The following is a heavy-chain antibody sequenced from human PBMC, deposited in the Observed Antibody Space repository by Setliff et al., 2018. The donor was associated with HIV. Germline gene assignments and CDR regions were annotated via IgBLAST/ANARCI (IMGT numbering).Heavy chain of an antibody. Sequence: SVKVSCKASGGRISNFAISWVRQAPGQGLEWMGGIIPIFGTSDYSPKLQGRVTINADESTTTVYMELYSLTTEDTATYYCARGHSSGWYEGRYWGQGTLVTVSS. V-gene: IGHV1-69*13. CDR3: ARGHSSGWYEGRY. CDR2: IIPIFGTS. D-gene: IGHD6-19*01. CDR1: GGRISNFA. J-gene: IGHJ4*02.